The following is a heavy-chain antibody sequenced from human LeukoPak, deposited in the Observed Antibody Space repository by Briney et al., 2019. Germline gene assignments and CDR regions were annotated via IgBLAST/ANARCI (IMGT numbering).Heavy chain of an antibody. CDR3: ASASDDSSGYYEVGY. CDR2: INPNSGGT. J-gene: IGHJ4*02. CDR1: GYTFTVYY. Sequence: AAVKVSCKASGYTFTVYYMHWGRHAPGQGLEWMGWINPNSGGTNYAQKFQGRVTITRDTSNNTAYMEMSSLRFDDTAVYYCASASDDSSGYYEVGYWGKGTLVTVSS. D-gene: IGHD3-22*01. V-gene: IGHV1-2*02.